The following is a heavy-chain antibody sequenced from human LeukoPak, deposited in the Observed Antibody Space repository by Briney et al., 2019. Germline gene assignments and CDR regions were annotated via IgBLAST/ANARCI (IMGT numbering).Heavy chain of an antibody. V-gene: IGHV3-30*03. CDR1: GFTFSSYG. CDR3: ARVASSSWSAHFDY. D-gene: IGHD6-13*01. J-gene: IGHJ4*02. Sequence: GGSLRLSCAASGFTFSSYGMHWVRQAPGKGLEWVAVISYDGSNKYYADSVKGRFTISRDNSKNTLYLQMNSLRAEDTAVYFCARVASSSWSAHFDYWGQGTLVTVSS. CDR2: ISYDGSNK.